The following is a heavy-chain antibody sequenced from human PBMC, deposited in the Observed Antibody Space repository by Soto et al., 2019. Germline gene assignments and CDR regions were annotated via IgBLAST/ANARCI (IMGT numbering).Heavy chain of an antibody. Sequence: GGSRRLSWAPSGFMSSDYAMTCARPAPEKQLEWVSGRRRPGRSTYYADSEKGRLITSGDTHANTVYLQMDSLRAEDPAVYYYVKDAIAKAGIWLMDSWGPGAVVTVYS. V-gene: IGHV3-23*01. D-gene: IGHD3-16*01. CDR3: VKDAIAKAGIWLMDS. CDR1: GFMSSDYA. CDR2: RRRPGRST. J-gene: IGHJ4*02.